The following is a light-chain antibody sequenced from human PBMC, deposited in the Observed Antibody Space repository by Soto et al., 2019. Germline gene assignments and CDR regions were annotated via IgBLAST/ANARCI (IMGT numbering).Light chain of an antibody. CDR1: QNININ. CDR2: GAS. CDR3: QQYKDWPPLT. V-gene: IGKV3D-15*01. J-gene: IGKJ4*01. Sequence: EIVMTQSPLTLSVSPGERATLSCRASQNININLAWYQQRPGQAPRVLIYGASSRASGIPDRSSGSGSGTDFTLTINRLEPDDFAFYYCQQYKDWPPLTFGGGTRVEIK.